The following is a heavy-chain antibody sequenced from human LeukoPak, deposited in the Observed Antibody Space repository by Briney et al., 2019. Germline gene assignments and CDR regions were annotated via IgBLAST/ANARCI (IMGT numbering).Heavy chain of an antibody. J-gene: IGHJ4*02. CDR3: ARGIYGNFDY. CDR2: INNEGNDT. D-gene: IGHD3-10*01. Sequence: GGSLKLSCAASGFTFTKYWMHWVRQVPRRGLIWVSRINNEGNDTNYADSVKGRFTISRDNAKNTLYLQMNSLRAEDTAVYYCARGIYGNFDYWSQGSLVTVSS. V-gene: IGHV3-74*01. CDR1: GFTFTKYW.